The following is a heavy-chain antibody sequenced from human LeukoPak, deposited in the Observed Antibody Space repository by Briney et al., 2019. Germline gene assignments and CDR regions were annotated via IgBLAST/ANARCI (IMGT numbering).Heavy chain of an antibody. CDR2: ISYSGST. CDR3: ARQRSGSYYY. Sequence: PSETLSLTCTVSGGSISSSSYYWGWIRQPPGKGLEWIGSISYSGSTYYNPSLNSRVTIFVDTSKNQFFLKLRSVTAADTAVYYCARQRSGSYYYWGQGTLVTVSS. CDR1: GGSISSSSYY. J-gene: IGHJ4*02. D-gene: IGHD1-26*01. V-gene: IGHV4-39*01.